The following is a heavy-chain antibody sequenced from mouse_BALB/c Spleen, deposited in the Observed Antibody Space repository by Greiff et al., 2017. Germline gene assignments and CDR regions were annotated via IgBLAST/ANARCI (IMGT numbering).Heavy chain of an antibody. V-gene: IGHV3-2*02. Sequence: EVKLQESGPGLVKPSQSLSLTCTVTGYSITSDYAWHWIRQFPGNKLEWMGYISYSGSTSYKPSLKSRISITRDTSKNQFFLQLNSVTTEDTATYYCAPAERGNYAMDYWGQGTSVTVSS. D-gene: IGHD1-2*01. CDR2: ISYSGST. CDR3: APAERGNYAMDY. J-gene: IGHJ4*01. CDR1: GYSITSDYA.